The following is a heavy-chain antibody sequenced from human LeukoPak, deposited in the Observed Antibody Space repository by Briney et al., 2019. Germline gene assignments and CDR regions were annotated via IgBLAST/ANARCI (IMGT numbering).Heavy chain of an antibody. Sequence: SETLSLTCTVSGCSISSSSYYWGWCSQPPGKGLEWIGSIYYSGSTYYNSSLKSRVTISVDTSKNQFSLKLSSVTAADRAVYYCARVEKYISSGSTDPWGQGTLVTVSS. V-gene: IGHV4-39*07. D-gene: IGHD6-13*01. J-gene: IGHJ5*02. CDR1: GCSISSSSYY. CDR3: ARVEKYISSGSTDP. CDR2: IYYSGST.